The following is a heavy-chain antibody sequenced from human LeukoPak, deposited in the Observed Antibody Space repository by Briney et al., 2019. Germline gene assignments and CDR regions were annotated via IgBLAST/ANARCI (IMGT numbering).Heavy chain of an antibody. CDR1: GFTFSKYG. CDR3: AKAQGYYDC. J-gene: IGHJ4*02. Sequence: PGGSLRLSCAASGFTFSKYGMNWVRQAPGKGLEWVSGIGVGGTTYYADSVKGRFTISRDTSKNTLYLQMNSPRAEDTAVYYCAKAQGYYDCWGQGTLVTVSS. V-gene: IGHV3-23*01. CDR2: IGVGGTT. D-gene: IGHD3-22*01.